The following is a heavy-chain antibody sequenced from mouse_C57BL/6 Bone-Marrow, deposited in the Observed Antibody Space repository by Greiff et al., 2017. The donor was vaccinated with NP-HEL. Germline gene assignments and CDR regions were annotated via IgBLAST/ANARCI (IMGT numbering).Heavy chain of an antibody. D-gene: IGHD2-3*01. CDR1: GFTFSSYA. CDR3: AKRGYDGYYGGRFAY. J-gene: IGHJ3*01. Sequence: EVQGVESGGGLVKPGGSLKLSCAASGFTFSSYAMSWVRQTPEKRLEWVATISDGGSYTYYPDNVKGRFTISRDNAKNNLYLQMSHLKSEDTAMYYCAKRGYDGYYGGRFAYWGQGTLVTVSA. V-gene: IGHV5-4*01. CDR2: ISDGGSYT.